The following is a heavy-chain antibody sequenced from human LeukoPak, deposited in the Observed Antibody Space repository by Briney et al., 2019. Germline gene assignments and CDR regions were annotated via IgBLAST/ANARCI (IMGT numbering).Heavy chain of an antibody. V-gene: IGHV3-30*18. D-gene: IGHD1-26*01. CDR3: ANPPFKWELFYGMDA. J-gene: IGHJ6*02. CDR2: ISHDGSKT. CDR1: GFTFSNYA. Sequence: GGSLRLSCAASGFTFSNYAMHWARQAPGKGLEWVALISHDGSKTYFADSVKGRFTISRDNSKSTLYLEMNSLRPEDTAVYFCANPPFKWELFYGMDAWGQGTTVTVSS.